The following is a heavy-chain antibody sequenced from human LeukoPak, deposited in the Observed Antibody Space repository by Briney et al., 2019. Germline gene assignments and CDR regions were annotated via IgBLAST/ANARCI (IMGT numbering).Heavy chain of an antibody. D-gene: IGHD2-2*01. CDR3: DHIVVVPAANSYAFDI. Sequence: GGSLRLSCAASGFTFSSYSMNWVRQAPGKGLEWVSSISSSSSYIYYADSVKGRFTISRDNAKNSLYLQMNSLRAEDTAVYYCDHIVVVPAANSYAFDIWGQGTMVTVSS. J-gene: IGHJ3*02. CDR2: ISSSSSYI. V-gene: IGHV3-21*01. CDR1: GFTFSSYS.